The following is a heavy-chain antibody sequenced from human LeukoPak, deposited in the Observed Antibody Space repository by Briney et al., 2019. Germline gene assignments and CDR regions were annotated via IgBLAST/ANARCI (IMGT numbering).Heavy chain of an antibody. CDR3: SRESGPYSPFGH. D-gene: IGHD1-26*01. Sequence: SVTLSLTCGVSGGSITTTNYWSWVRQSPGRGLGRIGEISLSGYTGFNPSLRGRVTMSLDESKNHLPLTLTSVTAADTAIYYCSRESGPYSPFGHWGQGILVTVTT. CDR1: GGSITTTNY. V-gene: IGHV4-4*02. J-gene: IGHJ4*02. CDR2: ISLSGYT.